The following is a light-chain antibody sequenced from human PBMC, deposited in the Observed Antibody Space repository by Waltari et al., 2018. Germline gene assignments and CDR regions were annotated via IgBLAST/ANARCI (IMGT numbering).Light chain of an antibody. J-gene: IGKJ1*01. CDR2: GAS. CDR1: QSVSSSY. CDR3: QQYGSSPWT. Sequence: EIVLTQSPGTLSLSQGERATLSCRASQSVSSSYLAGYQQKPGQAPSVLIHGASNRATWIPDRFSGSGSGTDFTLTISRLEPEDFAVYYCQQYGSSPWTFGQGTKVEIK. V-gene: IGKV3-20*01.